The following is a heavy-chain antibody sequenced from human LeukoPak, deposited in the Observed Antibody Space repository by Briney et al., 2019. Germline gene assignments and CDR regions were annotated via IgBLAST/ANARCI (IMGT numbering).Heavy chain of an antibody. J-gene: IGHJ4*02. CDR1: GGTFSSYA. Sequence: SVKVSCKASGGTFSSYAISWVRQAPGQGLEWMGGIIPIFGTANYAQKFQGRVTITTDESTSTAYMELSSLRSEDTAVYYCARDQTTGEALDYWGQGTLVTVSS. CDR3: ARDQTTGEALDY. CDR2: IIPIFGTA. D-gene: IGHD7-27*01. V-gene: IGHV1-69*05.